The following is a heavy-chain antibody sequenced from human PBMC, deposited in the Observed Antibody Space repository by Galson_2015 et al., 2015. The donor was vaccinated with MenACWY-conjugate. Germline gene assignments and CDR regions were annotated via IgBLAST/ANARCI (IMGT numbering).Heavy chain of an antibody. CDR3: ARVVHISGWGLGYFDY. V-gene: IGHV1-46*01. CDR2: ILPSGGTT. Sequence: VKVSCKASGYVLTDYYLHWVRQAPGQGLEWMGIILPSGGTTSYTQKFQGRVTMTRDTSTSTVYMELTSLTSEDTAMYYCARVVHISGWGLGYFDYWGQGSLVTVSS. D-gene: IGHD6-19*01. CDR1: GYVLTDYY. J-gene: IGHJ4*02.